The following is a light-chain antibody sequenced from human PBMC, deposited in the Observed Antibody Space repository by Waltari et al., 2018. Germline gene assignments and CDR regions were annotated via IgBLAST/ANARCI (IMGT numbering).Light chain of an antibody. V-gene: IGLV3-25*03. CDR3: QSADSSGTGV. Sequence: SYELTQPPTVSVSPGQTGRITCSGDALPKQEGYWYQQKPGQAPVLVIYKDSERPSGIPERFSGSSSGTTVTLTISGVQAEDEADYYCQSADSSGTGVFGTGTKVTVL. CDR2: KDS. CDR1: ALPKQE. J-gene: IGLJ1*01.